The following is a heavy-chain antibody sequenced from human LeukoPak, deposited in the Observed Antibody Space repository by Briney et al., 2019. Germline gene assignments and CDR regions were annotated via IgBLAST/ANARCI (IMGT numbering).Heavy chain of an antibody. CDR2: ISGSGGST. D-gene: IGHD6-19*01. CDR3: AKEFGSGLFDY. J-gene: IGHJ4*02. V-gene: IGHV3-23*01. CDR1: GFTFSSYG. Sequence: GGSLRLSCAASGFTFSSYGMSWVRQAPGKGLEGVSGISGSGGSTYYGDSVKGRFTISRDNSKNTLYLQMNSLRGEDTAIYYCAKEFGSGLFDYWGQGTLVTVSS.